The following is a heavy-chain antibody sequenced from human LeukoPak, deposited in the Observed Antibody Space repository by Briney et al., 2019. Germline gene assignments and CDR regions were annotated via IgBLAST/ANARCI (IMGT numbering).Heavy chain of an antibody. CDR2: INPNSGGT. V-gene: IGHV1-2*02. Sequence: ASVKVSCKASVYTFTGYYMHWVRQAPGQGLEWMGWINPNSGGTNYAQKFQGRVTMTRDTSISTAYMELSRLRSDDTAVYYCARFFNYYDSSGYTYNWFDPWGQGTLVTVSS. J-gene: IGHJ5*02. CDR3: ARFFNYYDSSGYTYNWFDP. CDR1: VYTFTGYY. D-gene: IGHD3-22*01.